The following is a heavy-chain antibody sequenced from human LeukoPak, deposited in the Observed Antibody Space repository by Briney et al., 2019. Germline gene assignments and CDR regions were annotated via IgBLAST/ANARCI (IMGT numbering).Heavy chain of an antibody. J-gene: IGHJ1*01. CDR1: GFTFSSYS. Sequence: EGSLRLSCAASGFTFSSYSMNWVRQAPGKGLEWVSSIGSSSSYMYYTDSVKGRFTISRDNAKNSLYLQMNSLRAEDTAVYYCARDTSRGIEYFQYWGQGTLVTVSS. D-gene: IGHD3-3*01. CDR2: IGSSSSYM. V-gene: IGHV3-21*01. CDR3: ARDTSRGIEYFQY.